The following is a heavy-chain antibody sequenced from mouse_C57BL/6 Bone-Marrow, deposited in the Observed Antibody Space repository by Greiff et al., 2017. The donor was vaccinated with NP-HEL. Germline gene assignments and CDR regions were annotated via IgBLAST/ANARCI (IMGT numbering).Heavy chain of an antibody. CDR1: GFTFTDYY. V-gene: IGHV7-3*01. CDR3: ARRESTTVVGAY. Sequence: EVKVEESGGGLVQPGGSLSLSCAASGFTFTDYYMSWVRQPPGKALEWLGFIRNKANGYTTESSASVKGRFTIYRDNSQSILYIQMNALRAEDSATYYCARRESTTVVGAYWGKGTLVTVSA. CDR2: IRNKANGYTT. J-gene: IGHJ3*01. D-gene: IGHD1-1*01.